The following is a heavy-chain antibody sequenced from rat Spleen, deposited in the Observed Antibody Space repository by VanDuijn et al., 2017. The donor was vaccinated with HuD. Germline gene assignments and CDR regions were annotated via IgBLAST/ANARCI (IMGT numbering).Heavy chain of an antibody. V-gene: IGHV3-3*01. CDR2: INSAGTT. Sequence: EVQLQESGPGLVKPSQSLSPTCSVTGYSITSSYRWNWIRKFPGNKLEWMGYINSAGTTNYNPSLKSRISITRDTSKNQFFLQVNSVTTEDTATYYCARDNNYKAYWGQGVMVTVSS. J-gene: IGHJ2*01. D-gene: IGHD1-10*01. CDR1: GYSITSSYR. CDR3: ARDNNYKAY.